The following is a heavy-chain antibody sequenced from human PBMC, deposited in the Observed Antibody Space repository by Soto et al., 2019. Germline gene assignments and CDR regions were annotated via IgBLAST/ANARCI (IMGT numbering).Heavy chain of an antibody. CDR2: IYYSGST. D-gene: IGHD5-12*01. V-gene: IGHV4-59*01. J-gene: IGHJ4*02. CDR3: ARANPDIGEFDY. Sequence: SETLSLTXTVSGGSISSYYWSWIRQPPGKGLEWIGYIYYSGSTNYNPSLKSRVTISVDTSKNQFSLKLSSVTAADTAVYYCARANPDIGEFDYWGQGTLVTVSS. CDR1: GGSISSYY.